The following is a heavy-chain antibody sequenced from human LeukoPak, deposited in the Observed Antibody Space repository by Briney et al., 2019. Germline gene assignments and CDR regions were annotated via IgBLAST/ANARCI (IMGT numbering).Heavy chain of an antibody. CDR2: INPNSGGT. Sequence: AASVKVSCKASGYTFTGYYMHWVRQAPGQGLEWMGWINPNSGGTNYAQKFQGRVTMTRDTSISTAYMELSRLRSDDTAVYYCARAPSVLWFGELGDYWGQGTLVTVSS. CDR1: GYTFTGYY. V-gene: IGHV1-2*02. J-gene: IGHJ4*02. D-gene: IGHD3-10*01. CDR3: ARAPSVLWFGELGDY.